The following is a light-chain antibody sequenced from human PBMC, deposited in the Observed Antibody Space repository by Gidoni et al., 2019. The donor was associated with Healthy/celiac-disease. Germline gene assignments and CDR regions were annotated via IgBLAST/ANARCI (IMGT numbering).Light chain of an antibody. J-gene: IGKJ5*01. CDR1: QGISSY. Sequence: AIRMTQSPSSFSASTGDRVTITCRASQGISSYLAWYQQKPGKAPKLLIYAASTLQSGVPSRFSGSGSGTDFTLTISCLQSEDFATYYCQQYYSYPLGFGQXTRLEIK. V-gene: IGKV1-8*01. CDR3: QQYYSYPLG. CDR2: AAS.